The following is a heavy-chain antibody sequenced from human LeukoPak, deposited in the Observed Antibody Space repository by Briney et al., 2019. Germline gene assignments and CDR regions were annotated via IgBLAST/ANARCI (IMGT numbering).Heavy chain of an antibody. Sequence: GGSLRLSCAASGFTFSSYSMNWVRQAPGKGLEWVSSISSSSSYIYYADSVKGRFTISRDNAKNSLYLQMNSLRAEDTAVYYCARLGDYGDVDYPDYWGQGTLVTVSS. CDR3: ARLGDYGDVDYPDY. V-gene: IGHV3-21*01. CDR2: ISSSSSYI. J-gene: IGHJ4*02. D-gene: IGHD4-17*01. CDR1: GFTFSSYS.